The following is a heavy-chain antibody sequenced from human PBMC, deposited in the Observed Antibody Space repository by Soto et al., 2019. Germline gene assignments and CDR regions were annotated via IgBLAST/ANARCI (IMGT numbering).Heavy chain of an antibody. CDR1: CYTLTSYG. J-gene: IGHJ5*02. CDR3: GGVWGPLGGNGGGFDP. V-gene: IGHV1-18*01. D-gene: IGHD5-12*01. Sequence: ASVKGSFQASCYTLTSYGISWGRQAPGQGLGGMGWISVYNGNTNYPQKLQGRATMTTDTSTSTAYMELRGLRSDDTAVYYCGGVWGPLGGNGGGFDPGAEGTLVTFS. CDR2: ISVYNGNT.